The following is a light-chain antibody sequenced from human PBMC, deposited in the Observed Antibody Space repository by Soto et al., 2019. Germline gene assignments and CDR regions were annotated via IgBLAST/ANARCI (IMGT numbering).Light chain of an antibody. V-gene: IGLV1-47*01. CDR3: AAWDDSLSGVV. J-gene: IGLJ2*01. CDR2: RNN. Sequence: QAVVTQPPSASGTPGQRVTISCSGSSSNIGSNYVFWYQHLPGTAPKLLIYRNNQRPSGVPDRFSGSKSGTSASLAISGPRSEDETDYYCAAWDDSLSGVVFGGGTKLTVL. CDR1: SSNIGSNY.